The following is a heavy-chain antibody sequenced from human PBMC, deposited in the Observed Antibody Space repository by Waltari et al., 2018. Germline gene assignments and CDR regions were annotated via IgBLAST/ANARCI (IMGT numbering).Heavy chain of an antibody. D-gene: IGHD6-13*01. CDR3: ARRRRAALRPGRWFDP. CDR2: INHSGST. CDR1: GGSFSGYY. J-gene: IGHJ5*02. V-gene: IGHV4-34*01. Sequence: QVQLQQWGAGLLKPSETLSLTCAVYGGSFSGYYWSWIRQPPGKGLEWIGEINHSGSTNYNPSLKSRVTISVDTSRNQFSLKLSSVTAADTAVYYCARRRRAALRPGRWFDPWGQGTLVTVSS.